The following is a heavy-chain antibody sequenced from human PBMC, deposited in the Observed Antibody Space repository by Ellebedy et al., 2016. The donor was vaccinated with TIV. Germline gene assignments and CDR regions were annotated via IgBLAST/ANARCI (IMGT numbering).Heavy chain of an antibody. CDR1: GGSISSYS. Sequence: SETLSLTXTVSGGSISSYSWSWIRQPPGKGLEWIGYIYHSGSTYYNPSLKSRVTISVDRSKNQFSLKLSSVTAADTAVYYCASGIAAAGDFPEYYFDYWGQGTLVTVSS. CDR2: IYHSGST. CDR3: ASGIAAAGDFPEYYFDY. D-gene: IGHD6-13*01. V-gene: IGHV4-59*12. J-gene: IGHJ4*02.